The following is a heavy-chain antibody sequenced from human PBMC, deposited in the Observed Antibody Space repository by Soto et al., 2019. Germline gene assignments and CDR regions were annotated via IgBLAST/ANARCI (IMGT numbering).Heavy chain of an antibody. V-gene: IGHV1-69*13. J-gene: IGHJ4*02. Sequence: SVKVSCKASGGTFSSYAISWVRQAPGQGLEWMGGIIPIFGTANYAQKFQGRVTITADESTSTAYMELSSLRSEDTAVYYCASSAAGPYAVDYWGQGTLVTVSS. CDR2: IIPIFGTA. CDR3: ASSAAGPYAVDY. D-gene: IGHD6-13*01. CDR1: GGTFSSYA.